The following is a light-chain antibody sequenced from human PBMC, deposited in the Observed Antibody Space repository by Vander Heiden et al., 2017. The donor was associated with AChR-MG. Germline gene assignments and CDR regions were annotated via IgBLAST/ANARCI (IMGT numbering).Light chain of an antibody. Sequence: EIVLTQSPDFQSVTRKEKVTITCRASQSIGSSLHWYQQKPDQSPKLLIKYASQSFSGVPSRFSGSGSGTDFTLTISNLEAEDAATYYCHQSSGLTRTFGQGTKLEI. CDR2: YAS. V-gene: IGKV6-21*01. J-gene: IGKJ2*01. CDR3: HQSSGLTRT. CDR1: QSIGSS.